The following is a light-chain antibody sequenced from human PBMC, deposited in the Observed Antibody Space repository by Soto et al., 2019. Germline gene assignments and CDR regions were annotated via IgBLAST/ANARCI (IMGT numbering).Light chain of an antibody. CDR2: YDS. Sequence: SYELTQPPSLSVAPGKTARITCGGNNIGSKSVHWYQQKPGQAPVLVIYYDSDRPSGIPERFSGSNSGNTATLTISRVEAGDEADYYCQVWDSSSDPAVVFGGGTKLTVL. CDR1: NIGSKS. V-gene: IGLV3-21*04. J-gene: IGLJ2*01. CDR3: QVWDSSSDPAVV.